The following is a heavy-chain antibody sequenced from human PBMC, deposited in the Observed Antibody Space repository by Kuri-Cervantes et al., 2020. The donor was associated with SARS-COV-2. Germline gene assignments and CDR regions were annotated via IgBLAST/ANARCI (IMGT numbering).Heavy chain of an antibody. Sequence: SETLSLTCTVSGGSISSSSYYWSWIRQPPGKGLEWIGYIYYSGSTNYSPSLKSRVTISVDTSKNQFSLKLSSVTAADTAVYYCARVDGDYVDYWGQGTLVTVSS. CDR3: ARVDGDYVDY. CDR1: GGSISSSSYY. J-gene: IGHJ4*02. D-gene: IGHD4-17*01. V-gene: IGHV4-61*01. CDR2: IYYSGST.